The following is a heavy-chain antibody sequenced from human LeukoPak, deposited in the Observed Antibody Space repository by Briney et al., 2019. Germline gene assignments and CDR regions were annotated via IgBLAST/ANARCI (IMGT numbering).Heavy chain of an antibody. J-gene: IGHJ4*02. Sequence: GGSLRLSCAASGFTFSTYWMHWVRQVPGKGLVWVSRINSDESRTNYADSVKGRFTISRDNAKNTLYLHMNSLRAEDTAVYYCTANFIYWGQGTLVTVSS. CDR3: TANFIY. CDR1: GFTFSTYW. CDR2: INSDESRT. V-gene: IGHV3-74*01. D-gene: IGHD3-3*01.